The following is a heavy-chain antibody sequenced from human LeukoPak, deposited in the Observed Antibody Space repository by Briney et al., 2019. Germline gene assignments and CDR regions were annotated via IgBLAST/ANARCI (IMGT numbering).Heavy chain of an antibody. CDR1: GGSFSGYY. CDR2: INHSGST. J-gene: IGHJ4*02. Sequence: SETLSLTCAVYGGSFSGYYWSWIRQPPGKGLEWIGEINHSGSTNYNPSLKSRVTISVDTSKNQFSLKLSSVTAADTAVYYCGRVNFDYDIVYWGRGTRLSVFS. D-gene: IGHD2-15*01. CDR3: GRVNFDYDIVY. V-gene: IGHV4-34*01.